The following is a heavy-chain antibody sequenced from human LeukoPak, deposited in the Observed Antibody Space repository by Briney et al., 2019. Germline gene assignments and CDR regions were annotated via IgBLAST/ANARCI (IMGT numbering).Heavy chain of an antibody. CDR1: GFTVSSNY. Sequence: RTGGSLRLSCAASGFTVSSNYMSWVRQAPGKGLEWVSSISSSSSYIYYADSVKGRLTISRDNAKNSLYLQMNSLRAEDTAVYYCARDPTGTTGLNWFDPWGQGTLVTVSS. CDR3: ARDPTGTTGLNWFDP. V-gene: IGHV3-21*01. J-gene: IGHJ5*02. D-gene: IGHD1-7*01. CDR2: ISSSSSYI.